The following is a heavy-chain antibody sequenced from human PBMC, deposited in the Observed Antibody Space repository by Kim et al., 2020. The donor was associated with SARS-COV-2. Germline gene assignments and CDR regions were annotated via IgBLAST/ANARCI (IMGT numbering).Heavy chain of an antibody. Sequence: KCQGRVTMTRDTSISTAYMELSRLRSDDTAVYYCARDWVFSSSWLDAFDIWGQGTMVTVSS. V-gene: IGHV1-2*02. CDR3: ARDWVFSSSWLDAFDI. D-gene: IGHD6-13*01. J-gene: IGHJ3*02.